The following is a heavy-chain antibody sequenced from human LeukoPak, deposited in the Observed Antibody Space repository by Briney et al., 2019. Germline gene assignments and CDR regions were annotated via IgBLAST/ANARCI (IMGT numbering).Heavy chain of an antibody. V-gene: IGHV3-23*01. CDR1: GGSISSGGYY. CDR3: AKDGSGSRSTYFDY. Sequence: ETLSLTCTVSGGSISSGGYYWSWVRQAPGKGLEWVSAIGGSGGSTYYADSVKGRFTISRDNSKNTLYLQMNSLRAEDTAVYYCAKDGSGSRSTYFDYWGQGTLVTVSS. J-gene: IGHJ4*02. D-gene: IGHD3-10*01. CDR2: IGGSGGST.